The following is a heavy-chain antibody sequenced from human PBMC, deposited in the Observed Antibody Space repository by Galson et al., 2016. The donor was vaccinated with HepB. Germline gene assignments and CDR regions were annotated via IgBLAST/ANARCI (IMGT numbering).Heavy chain of an antibody. CDR2: IKPKSDGGAT. D-gene: IGHD5-18*01. CDR1: GFTFSNAW. Sequence: SLRLSCAGSGFTFSNAWMSWVRQAPGKGLEWVGRIKPKSDGGATDYAAPVEGRFTISRADSHDPLYLQMNSLTTDDTAVYYCATGKGYLYDFWGQGTLVTVSS. J-gene: IGHJ4*02. CDR3: ATGKGYLYDF. V-gene: IGHV3-15*01.